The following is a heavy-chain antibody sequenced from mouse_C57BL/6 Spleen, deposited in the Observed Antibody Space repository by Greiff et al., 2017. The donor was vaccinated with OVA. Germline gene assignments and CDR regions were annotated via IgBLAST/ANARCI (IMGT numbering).Heavy chain of an antibody. D-gene: IGHD1-1*01. Sequence: QVQLKESGAELARPGASVKLSCKASGYTFTSYGISWVKQRTGQGLEWIGEIYPRSGNTYYNEKFKGKATLTADKSSSTAYMELRSLTSEDSAVYFCARSDYYGSSLNAMDYWGQGTSVTVSS. CDR2: IYPRSGNT. CDR3: ARSDYYGSSLNAMDY. CDR1: GYTFTSYG. V-gene: IGHV1-81*01. J-gene: IGHJ4*01.